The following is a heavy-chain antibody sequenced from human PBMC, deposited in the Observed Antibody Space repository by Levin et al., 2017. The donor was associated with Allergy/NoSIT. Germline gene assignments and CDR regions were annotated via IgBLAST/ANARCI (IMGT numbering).Heavy chain of an antibody. CDR1: GFTFSSYA. CDR2: IGGSGATT. D-gene: IGHD3-9*01. J-gene: IGHJ4*02. Sequence: PGGSLRLSCAASGFTFSSYAMSWVRQAPGKGLERVSAIGGSGATTNYADSVKARFTISRDNSKNTLYLQMSSLRAEDTAVYYCAKMSNYDITDYLDYWGQGTLVSVSS. V-gene: IGHV3-23*01. CDR3: AKMSNYDITDYLDY.